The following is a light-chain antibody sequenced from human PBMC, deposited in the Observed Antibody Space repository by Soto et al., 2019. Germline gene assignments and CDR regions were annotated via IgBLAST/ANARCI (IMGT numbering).Light chain of an antibody. CDR2: DAY. CDR1: QTVFKY. J-gene: IGKJ4*01. CDR3: QLLSLRPPST. V-gene: IGKV3-11*01. Sequence: EIVLTQSPATLSLSPGERATLSCRASQTVFKYLAWYQQKPGQAPRLLIYDAYNRAPGIPARFSGSGSGTDFTLTISSIEPEDCGVYYCQLLSLRPPSTFGGGTKVEIK.